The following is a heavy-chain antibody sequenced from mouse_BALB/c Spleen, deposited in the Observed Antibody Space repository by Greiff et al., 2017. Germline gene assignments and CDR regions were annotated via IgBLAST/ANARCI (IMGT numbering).Heavy chain of an antibody. D-gene: IGHD1-2*01. J-gene: IGHJ4*01. Sequence: EVQLQQSGTVLARPGASVKMSCKASGYTFTSYWMHWVKQRPGQGLEWIGAIYPGNSDTSYNQKFKGKAKLTAVTSTSTAYMELSSLTNEDSAVYYCTREIEDYGYTYYAMDYWGQGTSVTVSS. CDR3: TREIEDYGYTYYAMDY. CDR1: GYTFTSYW. V-gene: IGHV1-5*01. CDR2: IYPGNSDT.